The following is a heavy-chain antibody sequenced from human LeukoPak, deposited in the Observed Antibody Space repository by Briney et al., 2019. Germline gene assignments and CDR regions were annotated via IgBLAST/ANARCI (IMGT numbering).Heavy chain of an antibody. D-gene: IGHD5-24*01. V-gene: IGHV4-4*07. J-gene: IGHJ4*02. CDR3: AKDRNVRRWLRLYDS. CDR1: GASISSYY. CDR2: IYVSGST. Sequence: SETLSLTCTVSGASISSYYWSWIRQPAGKGLEWIGRIYVSGSTTYNPSLESRVTIPLDTSKNQISLRLTSMTAADTAVYYCAKDRNVRRWLRLYDSWGQGTGVTVSS.